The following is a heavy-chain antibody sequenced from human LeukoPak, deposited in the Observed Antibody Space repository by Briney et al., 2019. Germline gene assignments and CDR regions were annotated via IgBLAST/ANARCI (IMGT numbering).Heavy chain of an antibody. V-gene: IGHV4-31*03. CDR2: IYYSGTT. CDR3: ARGSTGDKSNN. CDR1: GGSISSGGYY. Sequence: SETLSLTCTVSGGSISSGGYYWSWIRQLPGKGLEWIGYIYYSGTTSYNPSLKRRLTISLDTSENQFSPKLSSVTAADTAVYYCARGSTGDKSNNWGQGTLVTVSS. J-gene: IGHJ4*02. D-gene: IGHD7-27*01.